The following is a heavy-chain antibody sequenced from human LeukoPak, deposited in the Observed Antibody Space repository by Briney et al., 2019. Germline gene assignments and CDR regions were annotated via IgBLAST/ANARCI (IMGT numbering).Heavy chain of an antibody. CDR3: TTALPPRGDPYYYDSSGPDDAFDI. CDR2: IYTSGST. D-gene: IGHD3-22*01. J-gene: IGHJ3*02. Sequence: SETLSLTCTVSGGSISSYYWSWIRQPAGKGLEWIGRIYTSGSTNYNPSLKSRVTMSVDTSKNQFSLKLSSVTAADTAVYYCTTALPPRGDPYYYDSSGPDDAFDIWGQGTMVTVSS. CDR1: GGSISSYY. V-gene: IGHV4-4*07.